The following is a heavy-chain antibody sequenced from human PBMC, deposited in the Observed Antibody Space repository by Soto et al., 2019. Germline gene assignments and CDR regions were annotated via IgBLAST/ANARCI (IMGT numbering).Heavy chain of an antibody. CDR3: AKGGRQWLVTSDFNY. Sequence: SLRLSCAASGFTFDDYAMHWVRQAPGKGLEWVSGISWNSGSIGYADSVKGRFTISRDSSKNTVSLEMTSLRAEDTAVYYCAKGGRQWLVTSDFNYWGQGALVTVSS. J-gene: IGHJ4*02. CDR2: ISWNSGSI. D-gene: IGHD6-19*01. CDR1: GFTFDDYA. V-gene: IGHV3-9*01.